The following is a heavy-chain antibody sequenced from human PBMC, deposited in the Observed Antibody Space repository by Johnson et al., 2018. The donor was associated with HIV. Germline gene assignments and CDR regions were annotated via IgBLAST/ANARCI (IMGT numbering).Heavy chain of an antibody. J-gene: IGHJ3*02. D-gene: IGHD1-14*01. CDR1: GFTVSSNY. CDR2: IYSGDST. CDR3: ARSRQVGTPDAFDI. V-gene: IGHV3-53*01. Sequence: VQLVESGGGLIQPGGSLRLSCVGSGFTVSSNYMSWVRQAPGKGLEWVSVIYSGDSTYYADSVKGRFIISRDNSKHTLYLQMNSLRADDTAVYYCARSRQVGTPDAFDIWGQGTMVTVSS.